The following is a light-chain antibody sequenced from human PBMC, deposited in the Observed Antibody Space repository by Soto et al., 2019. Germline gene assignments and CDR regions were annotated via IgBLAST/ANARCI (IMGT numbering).Light chain of an antibody. CDR3: CSSAPESTYV. V-gene: IGLV2-23*01. CDR1: SSDVGAYNS. J-gene: IGLJ1*01. Sequence: QSALAQPASVSGSPGQSITISCTGTSSDVGAYNSVSWYQQHPHRAPQVIIYKGTQRPSGASNRFSGSTSGNAASLTISALQAADEADYVCCSSAPESTYVFGTGTKVTVL. CDR2: KGT.